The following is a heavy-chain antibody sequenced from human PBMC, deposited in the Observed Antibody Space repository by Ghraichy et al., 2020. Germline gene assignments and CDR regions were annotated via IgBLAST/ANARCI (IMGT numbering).Heavy chain of an antibody. CDR2: IDPRGKT. V-gene: IGHV4-4*07. CDR1: GDSISSSY. CDR3: TRDGSKGAGGDAFDI. Sequence: SETLSLTCSVSGDSISSSYWSWIRQPAGKGLEWIGRIDPRGKTNNNPSLNSRVTLSLDTSKTHFYLRLNSVTAADTAVYYCTRDGSKGAGGDAFDICGQGTMGTVSS. D-gene: IGHD3-10*01. J-gene: IGHJ3*02.